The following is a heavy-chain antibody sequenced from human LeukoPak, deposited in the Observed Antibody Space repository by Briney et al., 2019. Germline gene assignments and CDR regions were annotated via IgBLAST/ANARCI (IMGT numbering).Heavy chain of an antibody. CDR3: ARVDSSGYSGY. CDR2: IYYSGAT. J-gene: IGHJ4*02. CDR1: GGSISGNY. D-gene: IGHD5-12*01. Sequence: SETLSLTCTVSGGSISGNYWSWIRQPPGKGLEWIGYIYYSGATVYNPSLKSRLTISVDTSKNQFSLRLASVTPADTAVYYCARVDSSGYSGYWGQGILVTVSS. V-gene: IGHV4-59*01.